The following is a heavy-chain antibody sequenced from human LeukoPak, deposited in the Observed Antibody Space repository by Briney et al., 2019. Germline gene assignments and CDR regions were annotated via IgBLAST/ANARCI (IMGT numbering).Heavy chain of an antibody. Sequence: SETLSLTCTVSGGSISSDYWTWIRQPPGKGLEWIGSIYYSGTTKYNPSLESRVTISIDTSKNQFSLKLSSVTAADTAVYYCARAIGPILGVVIIPDDYYYYYMDVWGKGTTVTVSS. D-gene: IGHD3-3*02. CDR2: IYYSGTT. V-gene: IGHV4-59*01. CDR1: GGSISSDY. CDR3: ARAIGPILGVVIIPDDYYYYYMDV. J-gene: IGHJ6*03.